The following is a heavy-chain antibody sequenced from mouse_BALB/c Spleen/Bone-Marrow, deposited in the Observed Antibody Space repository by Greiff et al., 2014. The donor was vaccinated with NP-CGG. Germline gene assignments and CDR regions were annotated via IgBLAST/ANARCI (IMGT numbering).Heavy chain of an antibody. CDR3: VRGNYGNYVDYFDF. CDR1: GFTFSSYG. V-gene: IGHV5-6-3*01. CDR2: INSNGGST. J-gene: IGHJ2*01. Sequence: EVKLMESGGGLVQPGGSLKLSCAAPGFTFSSYGMSWVRQTPDKRLELVATINSNGGSTYYPDSVKGRFTISRDTAKNTLYLQMSSLKSEETAMYYCVRGNYGNYVDYFDFWGQGTTLTVSS. D-gene: IGHD2-1*01.